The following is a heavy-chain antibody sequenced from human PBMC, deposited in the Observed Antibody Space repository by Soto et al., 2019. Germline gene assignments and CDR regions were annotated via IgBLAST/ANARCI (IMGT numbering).Heavy chain of an antibody. J-gene: IGHJ4*02. Sequence: PGGSLRLSCAASGFTFSSYAMSWVRQAPGKGLELVSVMSGSGGSTYYADSVRGRFTISRDNSKNTLYPQMNSLRAEDTAVYYCAKGFWAVAGTRYFDYWGQGTLVTVSS. CDR2: MSGSGGST. CDR1: GFTFSSYA. D-gene: IGHD6-19*01. CDR3: AKGFWAVAGTRYFDY. V-gene: IGHV3-23*01.